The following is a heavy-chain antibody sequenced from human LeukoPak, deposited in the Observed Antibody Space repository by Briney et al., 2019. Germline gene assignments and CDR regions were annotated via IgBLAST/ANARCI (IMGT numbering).Heavy chain of an antibody. CDR3: ARDTGYDSSGKEFDY. CDR1: GFTFDDYT. Sequence: GGSLRLSCAASGFTFDDYTMHWVRQAPGKGLEWVSLISWDGGSTYYADSVKGRFTISRDNSKNSLYLQMNSLRAEDTALYYCARDTGYDSSGKEFDYWGQGTLVTVSS. CDR2: ISWDGGST. J-gene: IGHJ4*02. D-gene: IGHD3-22*01. V-gene: IGHV3-43*01.